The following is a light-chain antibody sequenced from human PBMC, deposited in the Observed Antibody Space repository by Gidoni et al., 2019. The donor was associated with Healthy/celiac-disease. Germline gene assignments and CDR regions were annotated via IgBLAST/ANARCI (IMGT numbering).Light chain of an antibody. CDR3: QQRSNCIT. CDR2: DAS. J-gene: IGKJ5*01. Sequence: EIVLTQSPATLSLSPGERATLSCRASQSVSSYLAWYQQKPGQAPRRLIYDASNRATGIPARFSGSGSGTDFTLTISSLEPEDFAVYYCQQRSNCITFXXXTRLEIK. V-gene: IGKV3-11*01. CDR1: QSVSSY.